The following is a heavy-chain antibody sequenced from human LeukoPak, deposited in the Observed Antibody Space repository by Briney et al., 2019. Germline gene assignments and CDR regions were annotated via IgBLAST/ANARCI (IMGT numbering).Heavy chain of an antibody. CDR2: INPSGGST. D-gene: IGHD3-10*01. CDR3: ARDPGGWFDP. J-gene: IGHJ5*02. V-gene: IGHV1-46*01. Sequence: ASVKVSCKASGYTFTGYYMHWVRQAPGQGLEWMGIINPSGGSTSYAQKFQGRVTMTRDTSTSTVYMELSSLRSGDTAVYYCARDPGGWFDPWGQGTLVTVSS. CDR1: GYTFTGYY.